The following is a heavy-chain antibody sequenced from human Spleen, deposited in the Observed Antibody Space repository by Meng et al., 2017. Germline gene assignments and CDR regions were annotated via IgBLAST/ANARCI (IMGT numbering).Heavy chain of an antibody. Sequence: VRVVESGGGVVQPGSSLRLSFAASGSIFSSYAMHWVRQAAGKGLALVALLSFDSQNKHCAAPVKGRFIISRDNSEYNLYLQMNILTVEDTAVYYCARDKPPNDVWGRGTLVTVSS. J-gene: IGHJ2*01. CDR2: LSFDSQNK. CDR3: ARDKPPNDV. V-gene: IGHV3-30*01. CDR1: GSIFSSYA.